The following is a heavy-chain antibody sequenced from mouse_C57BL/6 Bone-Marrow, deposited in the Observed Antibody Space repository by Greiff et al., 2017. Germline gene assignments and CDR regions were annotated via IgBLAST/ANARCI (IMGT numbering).Heavy chain of an antibody. CDR2: IYPRDGST. J-gene: IGHJ3*01. V-gene: IGHV1-85*01. D-gene: IGHD2-4*01. CDR3: ARLGDYDEGWFAY. Sequence: VQLQQSGPELVKPGASVKLSCKASGYTFASYDINWVKQRPGQGLEWIGWIYPRDGSTKYNEKFKGKASLTVDTSSSTAYMELHSLTSEDSAVYFCARLGDYDEGWFAYWGQGTLVTVSA. CDR1: GYTFASYD.